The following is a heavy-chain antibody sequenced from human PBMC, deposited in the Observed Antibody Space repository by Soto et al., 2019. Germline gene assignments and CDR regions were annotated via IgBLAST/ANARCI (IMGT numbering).Heavy chain of an antibody. CDR3: ARDGLVAGYYYYYYGMDV. V-gene: IGHV3-21*01. J-gene: IGHJ6*02. CDR2: ISSSSSYI. D-gene: IGHD6-19*01. Sequence: GGSLRLSCAASGFTFSSYSMNWVRQAPGKGLEWVSSISSSSSYIYYADSVKGRFTISRDNAKNSLYLQMNSLRAEDTAVYYCARDGLVAGYYYYYYGMDVWGQGTTVTVSS. CDR1: GFTFSSYS.